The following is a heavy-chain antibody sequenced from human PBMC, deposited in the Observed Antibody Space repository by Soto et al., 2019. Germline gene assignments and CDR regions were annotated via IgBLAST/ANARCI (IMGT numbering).Heavy chain of an antibody. CDR2: IRFDGSNI. J-gene: IGHJ4*02. CDR3: ARDGVGSTAYFGYFDY. Sequence: GSLRLSSAASACTFTGYGMHWVRQAPGKGLEWAAVIRFDGSNIYYADSVKGRFTISRDNARNMLYLQMNSLRAEDTAVYYCARDGVGSTAYFGYFDYWGLGTLVTVSS. V-gene: IGHV3-33*01. CDR1: ACTFTGYG. D-gene: IGHD1-26*01.